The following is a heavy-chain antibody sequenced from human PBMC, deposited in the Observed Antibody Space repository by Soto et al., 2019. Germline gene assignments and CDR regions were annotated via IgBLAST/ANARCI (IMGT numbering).Heavy chain of an antibody. CDR2: INAGNGDT. D-gene: IGHD2-21*01. V-gene: IGHV1-3*01. J-gene: IGHJ4*02. CDR1: GYAFTTYA. Sequence: ASVKVSCKGSGYAFTTYAIHWLRQAPGQRLEWLGWINAGNGDTKYSEKMQGRVTITRDTFANTAYMELSSLGFEDTAVYFCAKGGVVVVPPTVGAFGLDCWGQGTQVAVSS. CDR3: AKGGVVVVPPTVGAFGLDC.